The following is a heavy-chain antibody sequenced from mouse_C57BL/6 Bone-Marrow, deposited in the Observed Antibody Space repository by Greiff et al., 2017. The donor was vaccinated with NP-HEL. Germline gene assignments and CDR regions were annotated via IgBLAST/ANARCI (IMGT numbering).Heavy chain of an antibody. CDR3: TTGAY. Sequence: EVKLQESGGGLVQPGGSMKLSCVASGFTFSNYWMNWVRQSPEKGLEWVAQIRLKSDNYATHYAESVKGRFTISRDDSKSSVYLQMNNVRAEDTGIYYCTTGAYWGQGTLVTVSA. CDR1: GFTFSNYW. CDR2: IRLKSDNYAT. J-gene: IGHJ3*01. V-gene: IGHV6-3*01.